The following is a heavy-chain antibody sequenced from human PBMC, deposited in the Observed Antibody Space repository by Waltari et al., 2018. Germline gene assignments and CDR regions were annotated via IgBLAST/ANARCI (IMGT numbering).Heavy chain of an antibody. J-gene: IGHJ4*02. CDR1: GCTFSSYS. V-gene: IGHV3-48*01. Sequence: EVQLVESGGGLVQPGGSLRLSCAASGCTFSSYSMNWVRQAPGKGLEWVSYISSSSSTIYYADSVKGRFTISRDNAKNSLYLQMNSLRAEDTAVYYCARDLSYFDYWGQGTLVTVSS. CDR3: ARDLSYFDY. CDR2: ISSSSSTI.